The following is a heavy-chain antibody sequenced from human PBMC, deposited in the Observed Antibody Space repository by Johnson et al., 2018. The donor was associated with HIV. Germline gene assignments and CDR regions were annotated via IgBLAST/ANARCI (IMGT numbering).Heavy chain of an antibody. CDR1: GFTFSTYW. J-gene: IGHJ3*02. CDR3: ARETVTSGAFDI. CDR2: IKQDGSEK. V-gene: IGHV3-7*01. Sequence: VQLVESGGGLVQPGGSLRLSCAVSGFTFSTYWMSWVRQVPGKGLEWVANIKQDGSEKYYVDSVKGRFTISRENAKNSLYLQMNSLRAGDTAVYYCARETVTSGAFDIWGQGTMVTVSS. D-gene: IGHD4-11*01.